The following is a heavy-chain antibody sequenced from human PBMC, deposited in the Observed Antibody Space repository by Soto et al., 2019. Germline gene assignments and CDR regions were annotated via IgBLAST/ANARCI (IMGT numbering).Heavy chain of an antibody. D-gene: IGHD3-10*01. CDR2: IYYSGST. CDR3: ARVTFINGMAV. Sequence: QHPGKGLEWIGYIYYSGSTYYNPSLKSRVTISVDTSKNQFSLKLSSVTAADTAVYYCARVTFINGMAVWVQGSTVIGSS. J-gene: IGHJ6*02. V-gene: IGHV4-31*02.